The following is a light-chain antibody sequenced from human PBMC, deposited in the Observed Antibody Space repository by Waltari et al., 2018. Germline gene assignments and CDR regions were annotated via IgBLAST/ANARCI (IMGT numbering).Light chain of an antibody. Sequence: IVLTQSPPTLSLSPGERATLPCRASLSVSSYLAWYQQKPGQAPRLLIYDASNRATGIPARFSGSGSGTGFTLTISSLEPEDFAVYYCQQRSNWPRLTFGGGTKVEIK. CDR3: QQRSNWPRLT. V-gene: IGKV3-11*01. CDR1: LSVSSY. J-gene: IGKJ4*01. CDR2: DAS.